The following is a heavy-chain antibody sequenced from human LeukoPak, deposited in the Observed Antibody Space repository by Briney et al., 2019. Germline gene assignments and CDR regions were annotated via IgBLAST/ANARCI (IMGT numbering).Heavy chain of an antibody. CDR3: AKNGWDGSGWYVFDY. CDR2: ISFYVSNE. J-gene: IGHJ4*02. V-gene: IGHV3-30*18. Sequence: RRSLRLSCAASGFAFSSYGIPSVRQAPGNGRGCVAGISFYVSNEYYAVSVKCRFTIYRENSKNTVYLQMNSLRDEDTAVYYCAKNGWDGSGWYVFDYWGQGTLVTVSS. CDR1: GFAFSSYG. D-gene: IGHD6-19*01.